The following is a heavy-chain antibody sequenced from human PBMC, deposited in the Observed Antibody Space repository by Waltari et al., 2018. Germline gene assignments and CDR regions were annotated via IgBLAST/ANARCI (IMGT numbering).Heavy chain of an antibody. D-gene: IGHD6-13*01. J-gene: IGHJ4*02. CDR2: IKQDGSEK. Sequence: EVQLVESGGGLAQPGGSLRRPCAASGLSFGNYWMTWVRQASGKGPEWVANIKQDGSEKYYMDSVKGRFTISRDNAKNSLYLQMNNLRVEDTAVYYCTRGGRDSSWYWRDWGQGTLVTVSS. CDR3: TRGGRDSSWYWRD. CDR1: GLSFGNYW. V-gene: IGHV3-7*01.